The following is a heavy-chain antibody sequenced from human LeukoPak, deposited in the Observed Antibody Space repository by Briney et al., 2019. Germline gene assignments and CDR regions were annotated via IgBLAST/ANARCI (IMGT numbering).Heavy chain of an antibody. D-gene: IGHD3-3*01. J-gene: IGHJ4*02. V-gene: IGHV1-69*05. CDR3: ARDEGNYDFWSGCQN. CDR2: IIPIFGTA. Sequence: SVKVSCKASGGTFSSYAISWVRQAPGQGLEWMGRIIPIFGTANYAQKFQGRVTITTDESTSTAYMELSSLRSEDTAVYYCARDEGNYDFWSGCQNWGQGTLVTVSS. CDR1: GGTFSSYA.